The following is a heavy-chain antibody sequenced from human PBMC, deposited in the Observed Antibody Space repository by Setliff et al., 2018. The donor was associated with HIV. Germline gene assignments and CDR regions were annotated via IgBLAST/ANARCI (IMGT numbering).Heavy chain of an antibody. Sequence: TSETLSLTCTVSGGSISSSSYYWGWIRQPPGKGLEWIGSIYYSGSTYYNPSLESRVTISVDTSKNLFSLRLSSVTAADTAVYYCARRAVAGTSFDYWGQGTLVTVSS. CDR2: IYYSGST. D-gene: IGHD6-19*01. CDR1: GGSISSSSYY. V-gene: IGHV4-39*02. J-gene: IGHJ4*02. CDR3: ARRAVAGTSFDY.